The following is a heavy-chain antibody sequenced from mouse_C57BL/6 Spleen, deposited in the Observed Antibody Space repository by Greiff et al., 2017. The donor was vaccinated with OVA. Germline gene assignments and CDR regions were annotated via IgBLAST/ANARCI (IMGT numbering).Heavy chain of an antibody. CDR3: TREEGYGSSYNY. CDR2: ISSGGDYI. D-gene: IGHD1-1*01. Sequence: EVQVVESGEGLVKPGGSLKLSCAASGFTFSSYAMSWVRQTPEKRLEWVAYISSGGDYIYYADTVKGRFTISRDNARNTLYLQMSSLKSEDTAMYYCTREEGYGSSYNYWGQGTTLTVSS. J-gene: IGHJ2*01. V-gene: IGHV5-9-1*02. CDR1: GFTFSSYA.